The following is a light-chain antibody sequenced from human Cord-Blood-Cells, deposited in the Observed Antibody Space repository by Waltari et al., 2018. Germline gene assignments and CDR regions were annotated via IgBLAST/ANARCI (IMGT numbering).Light chain of an antibody. CDR3: NARDSSGNV. Sequence: SSELTHDPAVSVAVGKTVRITRQGDSLRSNYASWYQQKPGQAPVLVIYGKNNRPSGIPDRFSGSSSGNTASLTSTGAQAEDEADYYCNARDSSGNVFGTGTKVTVL. V-gene: IGLV3-19*01. J-gene: IGLJ1*01. CDR2: GKN. CDR1: SLRSNY.